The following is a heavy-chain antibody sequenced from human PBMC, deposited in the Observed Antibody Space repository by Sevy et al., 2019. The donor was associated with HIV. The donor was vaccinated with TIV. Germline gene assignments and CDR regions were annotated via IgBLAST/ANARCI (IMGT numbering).Heavy chain of an antibody. D-gene: IGHD2-15*01. V-gene: IGHV3-7*01. J-gene: IGHJ6*02. CDR1: GFTFSSYW. Sequence: GGSLRLSCAASGFTFSSYWMSWVRQAPGKGLEWVANIKQDGSEKYYVDSVKGRFTISRDNAKNSLYLQMNSLRAEDTAVYYCARVSGEFYCSGGSCYSWVSHYGMDVWGQGTTVTVSS. CDR2: IKQDGSEK. CDR3: ARVSGEFYCSGGSCYSWVSHYGMDV.